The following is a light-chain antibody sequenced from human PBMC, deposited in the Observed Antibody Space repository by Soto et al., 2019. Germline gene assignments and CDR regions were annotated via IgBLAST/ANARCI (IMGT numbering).Light chain of an antibody. CDR2: GNS. Sequence: QYVLTQPPSVSGAPGQRVTISCTGSSSNIGAGYDVHWYQQLPGTAPKHLIYGNSNRPTGVPDRFSGSKSGTSASLAITGLQAEDEADYYCQSYDSSLSGHWVFGGGTKLTVL. V-gene: IGLV1-40*01. CDR1: SSNIGAGYD. CDR3: QSYDSSLSGHWV. J-gene: IGLJ3*02.